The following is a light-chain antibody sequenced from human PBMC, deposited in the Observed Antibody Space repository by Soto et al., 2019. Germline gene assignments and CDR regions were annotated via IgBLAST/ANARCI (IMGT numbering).Light chain of an antibody. J-gene: IGKJ1*01. V-gene: IGKV3D-15*01. Sequence: EIVLTQSPGTLSLSPGEGASLSCRASQSVHTFLAWYQQKPGQAPRLLIYGASTRATGVPARFSGSGSGTDFTLTISSLQSEDFAVYYCQQYNNWPRSTFGQGTKVDIK. CDR2: GAS. CDR3: QQYNNWPRST. CDR1: QSVHTF.